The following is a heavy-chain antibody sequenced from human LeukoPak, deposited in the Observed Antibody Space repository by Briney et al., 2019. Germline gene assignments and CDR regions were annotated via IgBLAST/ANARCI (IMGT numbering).Heavy chain of an antibody. Sequence: SETLSLTCTVSGGSISSYYWSWIRQPPGKGLEWIGYIYTSGSTNYNPSLKSRVTISVDTSKNQFFLKLSSVTAADTAVYYCARHGSDIVVVPAASPPLYYYYYMDVWGKGTTVTVFS. V-gene: IGHV4-4*09. CDR1: GGSISSYY. CDR3: ARHGSDIVVVPAASPPLYYYYYMDV. D-gene: IGHD2-2*01. J-gene: IGHJ6*03. CDR2: IYTSGST.